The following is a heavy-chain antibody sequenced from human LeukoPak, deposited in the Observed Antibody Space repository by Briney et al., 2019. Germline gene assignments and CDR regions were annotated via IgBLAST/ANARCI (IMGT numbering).Heavy chain of an antibody. D-gene: IGHD2-15*01. V-gene: IGHV1-46*01. CDR3: AREGSGYCSGGSCYVFDY. Sequence: ASVKVSCKASGYTFTSYYMHWVRQAPGQGLEWMGIINPSGGSTSYAQKFQGRVTTTRATSTSTVYMELSSLRSEDTAVYYCAREGSGYCSGGSCYVFDYWGQGTLVTVSS. CDR1: GYTFTSYY. J-gene: IGHJ4*02. CDR2: INPSGGST.